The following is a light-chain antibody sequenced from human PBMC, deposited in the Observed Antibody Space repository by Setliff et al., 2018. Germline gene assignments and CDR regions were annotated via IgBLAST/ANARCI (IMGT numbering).Light chain of an antibody. CDR3: MSYKTIRTYV. CDR1: SSDVGAYSH. Sequence: QSALAQPASVSGSPGQSITISCAGTSSDVGAYSHVSWYQQYPGKAPKLMISEVSNRPSGVSYRFSGSKSGNTASLTISGLQAEDEADYYCMSYKTIRTYVFGTGTKVTVL. J-gene: IGLJ1*01. V-gene: IGLV2-14*01. CDR2: EVS.